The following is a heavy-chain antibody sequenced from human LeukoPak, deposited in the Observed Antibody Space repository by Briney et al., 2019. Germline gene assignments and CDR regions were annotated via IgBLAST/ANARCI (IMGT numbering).Heavy chain of an antibody. J-gene: IGHJ4*02. CDR2: IRYDGSNK. CDR1: GFTFSSYG. CDR3: AKPGFGSYGCIDY. V-gene: IGHV3-30*02. D-gene: IGHD5-18*01. Sequence: GGSLRLSCAASGFTFSSYGMHWVRQAPGKGLEWVAFIRYDGSNKYYADSVKGRFTISRDNSKNTLYLQMNSLRAEDTAVYYSAKPGFGSYGCIDYWGQGTLVTVSS.